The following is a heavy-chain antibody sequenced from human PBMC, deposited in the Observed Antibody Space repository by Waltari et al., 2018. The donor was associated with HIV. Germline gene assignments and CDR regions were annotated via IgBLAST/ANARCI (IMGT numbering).Heavy chain of an antibody. D-gene: IGHD3-9*01. J-gene: IGHJ1*01. CDR3: ATDFKARGLEPSFLDS. CDR2: TPYDGSDE. CDR1: GFNFSSFG. V-gene: IGHV3-30*02. Sequence: VRLVESGGGVIQQGGSLSLSCAAAGFNFSSFGLLWVRQVPGKGLDWVAFTPYDGSDEYYVESVKGRFTISKDNSRSFLTLQMNSLRPEDTAIYFCATDFKARGLEPSFLDSWGQGTLVTVSS.